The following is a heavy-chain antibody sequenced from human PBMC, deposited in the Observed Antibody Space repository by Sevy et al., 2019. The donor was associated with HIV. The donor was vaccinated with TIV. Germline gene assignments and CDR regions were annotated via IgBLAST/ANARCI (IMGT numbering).Heavy chain of an antibody. CDR2: ISSNGGSR. CDR3: VKGMVHSSEVGTFDI. V-gene: IGHV3-64D*06. D-gene: IGHD2-8*01. CDR1: GFSFSGYA. Sequence: GGSLRLSCSASGFSFSGYAMHWVRQAPGKGLEYVSAISSNGGSRYYAESVKGRFTISRENSKSALYLLMSSLRTEDTAVYYCVKGMVHSSEVGTFDIWGQGTMVTVSS. J-gene: IGHJ3*02.